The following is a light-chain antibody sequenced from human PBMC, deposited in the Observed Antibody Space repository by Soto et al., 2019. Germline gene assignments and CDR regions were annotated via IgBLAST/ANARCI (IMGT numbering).Light chain of an antibody. CDR1: NNDFGNYNL. CDR3: CSYAGSSTLV. V-gene: IGLV2-23*01. Sequence: QSALTQPASVSGSPGQSITISCTGPNNDFGNYNLVSLYQQHPGKAPKLIIFEGTKRPSGVSNRFSGSKSGNTASLTVSGLQAEDEADYYCCSYAGSSTLVFGTGTKVTVL. J-gene: IGLJ1*01. CDR2: EGT.